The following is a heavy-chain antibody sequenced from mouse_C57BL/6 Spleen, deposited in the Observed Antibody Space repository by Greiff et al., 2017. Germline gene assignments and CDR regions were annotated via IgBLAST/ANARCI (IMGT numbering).Heavy chain of an antibody. V-gene: IGHV1-47*01. D-gene: IGHD2-4*01. Sequence: QLKESGAELVKPGASVKMSCKASGYTFTTYPIEWMKQNHGKSLEWIGNFHPYNDDTKYNEKFKGKATLTVEKSSSTVYLELSRLTSDDSAVYYCARGDNDYAWFAYWGQGTLVTVSA. CDR1: GYTFTTYP. J-gene: IGHJ3*01. CDR3: ARGDNDYAWFAY. CDR2: FHPYNDDT.